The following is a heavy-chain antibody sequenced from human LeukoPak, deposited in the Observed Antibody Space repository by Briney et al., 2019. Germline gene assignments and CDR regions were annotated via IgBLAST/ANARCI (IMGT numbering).Heavy chain of an antibody. CDR1: GGTFSSYA. J-gene: IGHJ4*02. Sequence: SVKVSCKASGGTFSSYAISWVRQAPGQGLEWMGGIIPIFGTANYAQKFQGRVTITTDESTSTAYMELSSLRSEDTAVYYCARAAYSSSWRPYYFDYWGQGTLVTVSS. CDR2: IIPIFGTA. V-gene: IGHV1-69*05. CDR3: ARAAYSSSWRPYYFDY. D-gene: IGHD6-13*01.